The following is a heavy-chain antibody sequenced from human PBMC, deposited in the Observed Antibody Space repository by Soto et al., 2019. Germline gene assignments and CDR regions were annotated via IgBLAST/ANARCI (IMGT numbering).Heavy chain of an antibody. Sequence: QVQLVQSGAEVKKPGSSVKVSCKASGGTFSSYTISWVRQAPGQGLEWMGRIIPILGIANYAQKFQGRVTXTXDXXTSTAYMELSSLRSEDTAVYYCARVSSGWSNWFDPWGQGTLVTVSS. CDR1: GGTFSSYT. D-gene: IGHD6-19*01. CDR2: IIPILGIA. V-gene: IGHV1-69*02. CDR3: ARVSSGWSNWFDP. J-gene: IGHJ5*02.